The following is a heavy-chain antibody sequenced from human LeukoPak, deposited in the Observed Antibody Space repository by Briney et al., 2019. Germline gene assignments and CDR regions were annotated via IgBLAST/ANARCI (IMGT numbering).Heavy chain of an antibody. CDR3: ASVYSSGWYFDY. V-gene: IGHV1-2*02. J-gene: IGHJ4*02. CDR2: INPNSGGT. CDR1: GYTXTGYY. D-gene: IGHD6-19*01. Sequence: ASVKVSCKASGYTXTGYYMHWVRQAPGQGLEWMGWINPNSGGTNYAQKFQGRVTMTRDTSISTAYMELSRLRSDDTAVYYCASVYSSGWYFDYWGQGTLVTVSS.